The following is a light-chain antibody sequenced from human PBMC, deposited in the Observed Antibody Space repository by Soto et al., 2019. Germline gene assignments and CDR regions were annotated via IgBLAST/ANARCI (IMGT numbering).Light chain of an antibody. CDR3: QQYDSSAWT. J-gene: IGKJ1*01. CDR2: DAS. Sequence: DIQMTQSPSILSASVGDRVNITCRASQSISSWLAWYQQKPGKAPKLLIYDASSLESGVPSRFSGIGSGTEFTLTITSLQPDDFATYYCQQYDSSAWTFGQGTKVEIK. CDR1: QSISSW. V-gene: IGKV1-5*01.